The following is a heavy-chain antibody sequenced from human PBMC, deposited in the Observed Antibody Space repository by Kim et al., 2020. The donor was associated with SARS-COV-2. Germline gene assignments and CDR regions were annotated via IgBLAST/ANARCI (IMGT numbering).Heavy chain of an antibody. D-gene: IGHD5-12*01. CDR3: ASASGYDQSLYYYGMDV. CDR1: GYTFTSYG. V-gene: IGHV1-18*01. Sequence: ASVKVSCKASGYTFTSYGISWVRQAPGQGLEWMGWISAYNGNTNYAQKLQGRVTMTTDTSTSTAYMELRSLRSDDTAVYYCASASGYDQSLYYYGMDVWGQGTTVTVSS. J-gene: IGHJ6*02. CDR2: ISAYNGNT.